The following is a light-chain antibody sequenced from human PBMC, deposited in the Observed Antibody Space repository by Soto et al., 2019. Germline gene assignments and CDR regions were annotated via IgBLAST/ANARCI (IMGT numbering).Light chain of an antibody. Sequence: QSALTQPASVSGSPGQSITISCTGTSSDVGDYPYVSWYQQHPGKVPKLIIYEVTNRPSGVTSRLSGSKSENTASLTISGLQAEHEADYYCSSYSATNTLVFGSG. CDR3: SSYSATNTLV. CDR2: EVT. J-gene: IGLJ1*01. V-gene: IGLV2-14*01. CDR1: SSDVGDYPY.